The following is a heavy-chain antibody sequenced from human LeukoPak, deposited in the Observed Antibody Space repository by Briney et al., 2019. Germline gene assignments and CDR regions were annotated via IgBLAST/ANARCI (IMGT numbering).Heavy chain of an antibody. CDR1: GYTFTGYY. CDR2: IIPIFGTA. Sequence: SVKVSCKASGYTFTGYYMHWVRQAPGQGLEWMGGIIPIFGTANYAQKFQGRVTITADESTSTAYMELSSLRSEDTAVYYCARDLVSEAFDIWGQGTMVTVSS. V-gene: IGHV1-69*13. J-gene: IGHJ3*02. D-gene: IGHD2-2*01. CDR3: ARDLVSEAFDI.